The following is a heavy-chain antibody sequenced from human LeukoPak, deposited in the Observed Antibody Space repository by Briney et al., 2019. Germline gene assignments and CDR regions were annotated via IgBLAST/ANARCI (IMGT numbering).Heavy chain of an antibody. D-gene: IGHD3-3*01. CDR1: GGSISSYY. V-gene: IGHV4-59*01. J-gene: IGHJ6*02. CDR2: IYYSGST. Sequence: PSETLSLTCTVPGGSISSYYWSWIRQPPGKGLEWIGYIYYSGSTNYNPSPKSRVTISVDTSKNQFSLKLSSVTAADTAVYYCARDGGTIFGVVNTYYCYYGMDVWGQGTTVTVSS. CDR3: ARDGGTIFGVVNTYYCYYGMDV.